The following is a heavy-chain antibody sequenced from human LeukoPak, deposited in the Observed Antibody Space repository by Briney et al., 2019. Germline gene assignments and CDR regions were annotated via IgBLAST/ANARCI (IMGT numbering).Heavy chain of an antibody. D-gene: IGHD6-6*01. Sequence: GGSLRLSCAASGFTFSSYVMSWVRQAPGKGLEWVSSIRESRAGTYYAPSVKGRFTISRDNSKNTLYLQMNSLRAEDTAVYYCARDLSAARPIGAFDIWGQGTMVTVSS. V-gene: IGHV3-23*01. CDR1: GFTFSSYV. J-gene: IGHJ3*02. CDR3: ARDLSAARPIGAFDI. CDR2: IRESRAGT.